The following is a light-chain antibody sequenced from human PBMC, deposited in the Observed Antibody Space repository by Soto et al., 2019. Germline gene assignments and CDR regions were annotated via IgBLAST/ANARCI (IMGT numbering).Light chain of an antibody. J-gene: IGKJ1*01. CDR2: DAS. V-gene: IGKV1-5*01. CDR1: QSVSGW. CDR3: QQYETFSGP. Sequence: DIPMYQSPSTLSASVGDTVTVNCRASQSVSGWLAWYQQKPGEAPKLLIYDASALPRGVPSRFSGSGSGTKFTLTIASLQPDDFATYYCQQYETFSGPFGPGTKVDIK.